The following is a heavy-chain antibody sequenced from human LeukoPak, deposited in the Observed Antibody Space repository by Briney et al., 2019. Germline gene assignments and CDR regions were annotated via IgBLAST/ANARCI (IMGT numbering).Heavy chain of an antibody. CDR2: IYHSERT. CDR3: ARGLDSSSWRVDY. J-gene: IGHJ4*02. D-gene: IGHD6-13*01. Sequence: ASETLSLTCTVSGYSINNGFYWGWIRQPPGKGLEWIGSIYHSERTHYNPSLKSRVTISVDTSKNQFSLKLSSVTAADTAVYYCARGLDSSSWRVDYWGQGTLVTVSS. CDR1: GYSINNGFY. V-gene: IGHV4-38-2*02.